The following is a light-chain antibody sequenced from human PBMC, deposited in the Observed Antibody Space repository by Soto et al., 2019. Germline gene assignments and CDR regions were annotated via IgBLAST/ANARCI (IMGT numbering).Light chain of an antibody. CDR3: SSHAGSSVV. CDR2: DVT. V-gene: IGLV2-11*01. J-gene: IGLJ1*01. Sequence: HSALAQPRSVSGSAGQSVTSSCTGTSSDVGGYNYVSWYQQHPGKAPKLMIYDVTTRPSGVPDRFSGSKSGNTASLTISGLQAEDEADYYCSSHAGSSVVFGTGTKVTV. CDR1: SSDVGGYNY.